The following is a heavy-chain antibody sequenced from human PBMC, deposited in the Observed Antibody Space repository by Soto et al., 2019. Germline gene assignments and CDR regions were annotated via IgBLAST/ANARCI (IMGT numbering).Heavy chain of an antibody. CDR1: GGSISSGDYY. V-gene: IGHV4-30-4*01. D-gene: IGHD6-13*01. Sequence: ASETLSLTCTVSGGSISSGDYYWSWIRQPPGKGLEWIGYIYYSGSTYYNPSLKSRVTISVDTSKNQFSPKLSSVTAADTAVYYCARMRQSSSWSHYFDYWGQGTLVTVSS. J-gene: IGHJ4*02. CDR3: ARMRQSSSWSHYFDY. CDR2: IYYSGST.